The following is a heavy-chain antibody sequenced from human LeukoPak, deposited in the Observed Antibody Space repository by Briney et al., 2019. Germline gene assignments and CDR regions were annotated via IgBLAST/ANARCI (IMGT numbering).Heavy chain of an antibody. V-gene: IGHV4-34*01. CDR3: ASILNGYSSGLNWFDP. J-gene: IGHJ5*02. CDR2: TNHSGST. CDR1: GGSFSGYY. Sequence: SETLSLTCAVYGGSFSGYYWSWIRQPPGKGLEWIGETNHSGSTNYNPSLKSRVTISVDTSKNQFSLKLSSVTAADTAVYYCASILNGYSSGLNWFDPWGQGTLVTVSS. D-gene: IGHD6-19*01.